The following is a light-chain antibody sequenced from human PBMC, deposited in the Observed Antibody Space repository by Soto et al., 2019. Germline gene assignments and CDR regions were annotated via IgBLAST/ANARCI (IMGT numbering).Light chain of an antibody. J-gene: IGKJ5*01. CDR1: QSIRNS. V-gene: IGKV3-15*01. CDR2: GAS. CDR3: QQYDDWRLT. Sequence: EVVMTQSPAPLSVSPGERATLSCRASQSIRNSLAWYQQKPGQAPRLLLYGASTRATGIPARFSGGGSGTEFTLTMCSLQSEDFAVYYCQQYDDWRLTFGQGTRLEIK.